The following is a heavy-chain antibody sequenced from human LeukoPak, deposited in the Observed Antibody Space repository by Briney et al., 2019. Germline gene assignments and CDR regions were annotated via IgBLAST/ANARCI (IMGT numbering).Heavy chain of an antibody. CDR2: ITSSSTYT. D-gene: IGHD6-13*01. CDR3: ARAAYSSTWYSRYFDL. J-gene: IGHJ2*01. Sequence: PGGSLRLSCAASGFSFSSYNMNWVRQTPGKGLEWVSSITSSSTYTFYADSVKGRFTISRDNARNSLYLQMNSLRAGDTAVYYCARAAYSSTWYSRYFDLWGRGTLVTVSS. CDR1: GFSFSSYN. V-gene: IGHV3-21*01.